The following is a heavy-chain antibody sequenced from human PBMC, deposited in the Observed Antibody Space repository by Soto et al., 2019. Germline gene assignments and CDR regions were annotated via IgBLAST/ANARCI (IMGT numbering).Heavy chain of an antibody. CDR2: VSSYNDHT. CDR3: ARGGGALDH. D-gene: IGHD3-10*01. CDR1: GYTFTTSG. Sequence: ASVKVSCKTSGYTFTTSGISWVRQAPGEGLGWMGWVSSYNDHTNYAHNLQGRVTMTTDTSTSAAYMELRGLTSDDTAVYYCARGGGALDHWGQGALVTVSS. J-gene: IGHJ4*02. V-gene: IGHV1-18*01.